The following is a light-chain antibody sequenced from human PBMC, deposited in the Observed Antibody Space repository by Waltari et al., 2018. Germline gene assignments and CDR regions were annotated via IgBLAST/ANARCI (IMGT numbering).Light chain of an antibody. Sequence: DIQMTQSPSSLSASVGDRVTITCRASQSISSYPNWYQQQPGKATKLLIYDASSLQSGVPSRFSGSGSGTDFTLTISSLQPEDFATYYCQQSYSTPRTFGPGTKVDIK. CDR1: QSISSY. V-gene: IGKV1-39*01. CDR2: DAS. J-gene: IGKJ3*01. CDR3: QQSYSTPRT.